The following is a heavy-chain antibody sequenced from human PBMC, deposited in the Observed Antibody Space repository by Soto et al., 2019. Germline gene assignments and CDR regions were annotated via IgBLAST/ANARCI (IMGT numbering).Heavy chain of an antibody. V-gene: IGHV3-15*07. CDR3: TTRSVTTQNIVVVTNDY. D-gene: IGHD2-21*02. CDR1: GFTFGNAW. Sequence: PGGSLGLSCAASGFTFGNAWMNWVRQAPGKGLEWVGRIKSKTDGGTTDYAAPVKGRFTISRDDSKNTLYLQMNSLKTEDTAVYYCTTRSVTTQNIVVVTNDYWGQGTLVTVSS. J-gene: IGHJ4*02. CDR2: IKSKTDGGTT.